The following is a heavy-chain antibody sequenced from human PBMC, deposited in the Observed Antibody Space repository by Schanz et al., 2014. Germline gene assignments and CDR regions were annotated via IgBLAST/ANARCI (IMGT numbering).Heavy chain of an antibody. CDR1: GFSFSRYS. CDR3: AKYRGYYRVSGSYRELEY. J-gene: IGHJ4*02. Sequence: EVKLLESGGTLVRPGGSLRLSCAASGFSFSRYSMNWVRQAPGKGLEWISYITYNGGTIYYADSVKGRFTISRDNAKNSLYLEMNSLRPEDTAVYYCAKYRGYYRVSGSYRELEYWGQGTLVTVSS. V-gene: IGHV3-48*01. CDR2: ITYNGGTI. D-gene: IGHD3-10*01.